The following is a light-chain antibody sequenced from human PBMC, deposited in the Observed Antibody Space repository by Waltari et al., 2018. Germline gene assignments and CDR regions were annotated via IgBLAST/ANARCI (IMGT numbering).Light chain of an antibody. CDR1: RPNIGSNS. J-gene: IGLJ3*02. CDR2: DNR. Sequence: QSVLTQPPSVSAAPGQRVPLPCSGTRPNIGSNSVSGYQQFPGGAPKLLIYDNRERPSGTPDRYSGSKAGTSAALDITGLQPEDEADYYCGTWDASLRAGVFGGGTRVTVL. CDR3: GTWDASLRAGV. V-gene: IGLV1-51*01.